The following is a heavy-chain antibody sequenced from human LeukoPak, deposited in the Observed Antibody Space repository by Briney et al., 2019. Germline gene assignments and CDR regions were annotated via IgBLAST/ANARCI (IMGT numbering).Heavy chain of an antibody. CDR2: FDPEDGET. D-gene: IGHD2-15*01. Sequence: ASVKVSCKVSGYTLTELSMHWVRQAPGKGLEWMGGFDPEDGETIYAQKFQGRVTMTEDTSTGTAYMELSSLRSEDTAVYYCATRGCSGGSCYPRGAFDIWGQGTMVTVSS. J-gene: IGHJ3*02. CDR3: ATRGCSGGSCYPRGAFDI. CDR1: GYTLTELS. V-gene: IGHV1-24*01.